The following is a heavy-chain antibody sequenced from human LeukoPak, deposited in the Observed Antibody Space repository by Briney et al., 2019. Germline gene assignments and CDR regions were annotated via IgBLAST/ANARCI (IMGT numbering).Heavy chain of an antibody. CDR1: GYTFTTYD. V-gene: IGHV1-8*01. J-gene: IGHJ4*02. CDR3: ARGDYYDILTGYYDIDY. CDR2: MNPNSGNT. D-gene: IGHD3-9*01. Sequence: ASVKVSSKASGYTFTTYDINWVRQATGQGLEWMGWMNPNSGNTGYAQKFQGRVTMTRNTSISTAYMELSSLRSEDTAVYYCARGDYYDILTGYYDIDYWGQGTLVTVSS.